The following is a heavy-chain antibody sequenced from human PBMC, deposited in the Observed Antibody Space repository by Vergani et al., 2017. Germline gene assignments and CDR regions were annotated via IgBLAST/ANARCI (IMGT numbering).Heavy chain of an antibody. Sequence: EVQLVESGGGLVKRGGSLRLSCAASGFTFSSYSMNWVRQAPGKGLEWVSSISSSSSYIHYSDSLKGRFTISRDNAKSSLYLKMNSLRAEDTAVYYCARLSYDTTPYLQGGYDCLGQGTLVSVSS. CDR2: ISSSSSYI. V-gene: IGHV3-21*04. CDR3: ARLSYDTTPYLQGGYDC. CDR1: GFTFSSYS. J-gene: IGHJ4*02. D-gene: IGHD3-22*01.